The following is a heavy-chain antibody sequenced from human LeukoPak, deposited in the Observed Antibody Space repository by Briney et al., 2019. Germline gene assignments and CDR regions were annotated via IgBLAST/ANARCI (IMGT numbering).Heavy chain of an antibody. D-gene: IGHD2-2*01. Sequence: GGSLRLSCAVSGFTFSDHYMDWVRQAPGKGLGWVGRTRNKANSYTTEYAASVKGRFTISRDDSKNLLYLQMHSLKAEDTAVYYCARAETSSTSFVIFDYWGQGTLVTVSS. CDR3: ARAETSSTSFVIFDY. CDR2: TRNKANSYTT. CDR1: GFTFSDHY. V-gene: IGHV3-72*01. J-gene: IGHJ4*02.